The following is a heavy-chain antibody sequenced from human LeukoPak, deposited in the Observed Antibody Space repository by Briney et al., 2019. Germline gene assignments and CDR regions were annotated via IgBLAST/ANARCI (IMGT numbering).Heavy chain of an antibody. J-gene: IGHJ4*02. CDR3: ARASPAHSGVDY. D-gene: IGHD1-1*01. CDR1: GGSISSSSYY. Sequence: SETLSLTCTVSGGSISSSSYYWGWIRQPPGKGPEWIGSIYYSGSTYYNPSLKSRVTISVDTSKNQFSLKLSSVTAADTAVYYCARASPAHSGVDYWGQGTLVTVSS. CDR2: IYYSGST. V-gene: IGHV4-39*07.